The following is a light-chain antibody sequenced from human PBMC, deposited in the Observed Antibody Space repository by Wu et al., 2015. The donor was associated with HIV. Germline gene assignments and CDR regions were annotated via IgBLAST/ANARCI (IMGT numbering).Light chain of an antibody. V-gene: IGKV3-15*01. Sequence: EILLTQSPATLSVSPGERVTLSCRASRSVSNNLAWYQQKPGQTPKLLIYSASTRATGIAARFSGTGSGTEFTLTISSLQSEDFAVYYCQQYSNWPPITFGQGTRLVIK. J-gene: IGKJ5*01. CDR3: QQYSNWPPIT. CDR1: RSVSNN. CDR2: SAS.